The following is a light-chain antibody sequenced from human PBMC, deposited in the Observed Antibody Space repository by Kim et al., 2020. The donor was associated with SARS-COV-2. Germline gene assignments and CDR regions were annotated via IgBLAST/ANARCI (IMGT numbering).Light chain of an antibody. V-gene: IGLV3-21*04. J-gene: IGLJ2*01. CDR3: QVWDNYSDQVV. CDR1: NIGTRS. CDR2: YDR. Sequence: SYELTQPPSVSVAPGKAARITCAGNNIGTRSVHWYQQKPGQAPVLVISYDRDRPSGIPERFSGSNSGNTATLTITRVEAGDEDDYYCQVWDNYSDQVVFGGGTQLTVL.